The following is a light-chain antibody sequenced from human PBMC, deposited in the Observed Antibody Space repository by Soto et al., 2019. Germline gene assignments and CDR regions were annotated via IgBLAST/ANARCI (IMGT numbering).Light chain of an antibody. Sequence: DIVMTQSPDSLSVSLGERATINCKSSQTVLYSSNNKNHLAWYQQKPGRAPNLLIYGASTLQSGVPSRFSGSGSGTDFTLTISNLQPEDFATYYCQQLNAYPLTFGQGTRLEIK. V-gene: IGKV4-1*01. CDR3: QQLNAYPLT. J-gene: IGKJ5*01. CDR1: QTVLYSSNNKNH. CDR2: GAS.